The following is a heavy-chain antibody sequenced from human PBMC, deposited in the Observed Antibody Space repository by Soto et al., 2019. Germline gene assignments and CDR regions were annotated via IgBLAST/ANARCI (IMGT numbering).Heavy chain of an antibody. V-gene: IGHV4-30-4*01. D-gene: IGHD3-10*01. J-gene: IGHJ4*02. CDR1: GDSISHYDHF. Sequence: PSETLSLTCTVSGDSISHYDHFWTWIRQKPGEGLEWIGYIYYSGATYYSPSLKTRVSMSLHKSQNYFSLQLTSVTAADSAVYYCSITNGRSSSYRVSRGKGTLLT. CDR2: IYYSGAT. CDR3: SITNGRSSSYRVS.